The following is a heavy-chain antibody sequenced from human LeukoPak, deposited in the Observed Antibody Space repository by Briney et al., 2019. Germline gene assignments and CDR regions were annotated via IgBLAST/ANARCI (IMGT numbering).Heavy chain of an antibody. Sequence: GGSLRLSCAASGFTFSSYGMHWVRQAPGKGLDWVALIYYDGSHKYYAYSVEGRFTISRDNSKNTLYLQMNSLRAEDTAVYYCAGFSGYNSNWGQGTLVTVSS. V-gene: IGHV3-33*03. D-gene: IGHD6-13*01. CDR3: AGFSGYNSN. CDR2: IYYDGSHK. CDR1: GFTFSSYG. J-gene: IGHJ4*02.